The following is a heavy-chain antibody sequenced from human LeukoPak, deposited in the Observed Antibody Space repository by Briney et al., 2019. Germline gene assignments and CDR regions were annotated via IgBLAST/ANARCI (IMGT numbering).Heavy chain of an antibody. CDR3: ANGAWIQLWFDY. CDR1: GFTFSSYG. Sequence: PGGSLRLSCAASGFTFSSYGMSWVRQAPGKGLEWVSAISGSGGSTYYADSVKGRFTISRDNSKNTLYLQMNSLRAEDTAVYYCANGAWIQLWFDYWGQGTLATVSS. D-gene: IGHD5-18*01. J-gene: IGHJ4*02. CDR2: ISGSGGST. V-gene: IGHV3-23*01.